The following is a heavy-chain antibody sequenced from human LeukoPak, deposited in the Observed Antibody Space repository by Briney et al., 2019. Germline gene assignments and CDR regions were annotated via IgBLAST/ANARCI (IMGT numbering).Heavy chain of an antibody. V-gene: IGHV3-74*01. CDR2: IDIDGSGT. D-gene: IGHD6-19*01. CDR1: GFTFSSYW. CDR3: TGGGAVAVSEY. Sequence: PGGSLRLSCAASGFTFSSYWMHWVRQAPGKGLVWVSRIDIDGSGTTYADSVKGRFTISRDNAKNTLYLQMNSLRAEDTAVYYCTGGGAVAVSEYWGQGTLVTVSS. J-gene: IGHJ4*02.